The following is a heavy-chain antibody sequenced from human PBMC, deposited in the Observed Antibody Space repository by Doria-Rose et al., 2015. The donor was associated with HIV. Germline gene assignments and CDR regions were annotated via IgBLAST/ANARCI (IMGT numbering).Heavy chain of an antibody. Sequence: QVQLQESDAGLVKPSETLSLTCAVFGGSFSGYYWSWIRQPPGKGLEWIGEINHSGSTNYHTSLKSPVTISLDTSKNLFSLKRSSVTAADTAVYYCARGLLRGGWNDVDYYYGMDVWGQGTTVTVSS. CDR1: GGSFSGYY. D-gene: IGHD1-1*01. J-gene: IGHJ6*02. V-gene: IGHV4-34*01. CDR2: INHSGST. CDR3: ARGLLRGGWNDVDYYYGMDV.